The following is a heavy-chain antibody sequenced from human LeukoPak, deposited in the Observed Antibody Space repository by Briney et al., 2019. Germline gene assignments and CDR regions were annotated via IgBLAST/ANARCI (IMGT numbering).Heavy chain of an antibody. CDR1: GFTFDDYG. CDR2: ISGDGGST. J-gene: IGHJ4*02. CDR3: AKERLWGSYRTNGIDY. Sequence: PGGSLRLSCAASGFTFDDYGMHWVRRAPGKGLEWVALISGDGGSTYYADSVKGRFTISRDNSKNSLCLQMNSLRTEDTALYYCAKERLWGSYRTNGIDYWGQGTLVTVSS. D-gene: IGHD3-16*02. V-gene: IGHV3-43*02.